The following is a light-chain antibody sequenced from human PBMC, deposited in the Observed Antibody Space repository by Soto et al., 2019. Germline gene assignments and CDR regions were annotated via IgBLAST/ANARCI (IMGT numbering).Light chain of an antibody. CDR2: GSS. CDR1: SSNLGARYD. CDR3: QSYDKSLSGSV. J-gene: IGLJ3*02. Sequence: QSVLTQPPTVSGAPGQTVTISCTGSSSNLGARYDVHWYQQVPGKAPKLLIFGSSDRASGVPDRFSGSKSGTSASLAITGLQADDEATYFCQSYDKSLSGSVFGGGTQLTVL. V-gene: IGLV1-40*01.